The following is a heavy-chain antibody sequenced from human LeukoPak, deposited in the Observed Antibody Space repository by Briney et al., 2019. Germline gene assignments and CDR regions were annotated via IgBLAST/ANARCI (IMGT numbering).Heavy chain of an antibody. CDR3: ARETYYYDSTGYYPDYFDY. CDR2: VSYDESDN. V-gene: IGHV3-30*01. CDR1: GLTFSSYA. Sequence: QSGGSLRLSCAASGLTFSSYAMHWVRQAPGKGLEWVAVVSYDESDNYYADSVKGRFTISRDNSKNTLYLQMNSLRAEDTAVYYCARETYYYDSTGYYPDYFDYWGQGTLVTVSS. J-gene: IGHJ4*02. D-gene: IGHD3-22*01.